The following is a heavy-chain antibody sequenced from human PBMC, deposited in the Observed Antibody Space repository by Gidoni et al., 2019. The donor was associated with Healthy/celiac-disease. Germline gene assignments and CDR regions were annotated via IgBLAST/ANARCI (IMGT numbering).Heavy chain of an antibody. CDR2: IYTSGRT. D-gene: IGHD3-10*01. CDR1: GVSIISYY. CDR3: AREYGSVDDYYYGMDV. J-gene: IGHJ6*02. Sequence: QVQLQASGPGLVKPSETLSLTCTVSGVSIISYYWSWIRQPAGKGLEWIGSIYTSGRTNYNPSLKSRVTMSVDTSKNQFFLKLSSVTAADTAVYYCAREYGSVDDYYYGMDVWGQGTTVTVSS. V-gene: IGHV4-4*07.